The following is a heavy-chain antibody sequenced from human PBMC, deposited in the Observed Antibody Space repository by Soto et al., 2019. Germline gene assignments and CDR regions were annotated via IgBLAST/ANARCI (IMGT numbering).Heavy chain of an antibody. J-gene: IGHJ6*02. CDR3: ASGGYLDYYGMDV. D-gene: IGHD6-13*01. Sequence: ASVKVSCKASGYTFTSYDINWVRQATGQGLEYLGWMNPNSGNTGYVQKFQGRLTLTRDTPTNTAYMELRSLRSDDTAVYYCASGGYLDYYGMDVWGQGTTVTVSS. CDR2: MNPNSGNT. CDR1: GYTFTSYD. V-gene: IGHV1-8*01.